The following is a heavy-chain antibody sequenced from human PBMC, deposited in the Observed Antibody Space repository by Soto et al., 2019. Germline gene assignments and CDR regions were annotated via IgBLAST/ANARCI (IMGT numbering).Heavy chain of an antibody. Sequence: SETLSLTCTASGDSISSADYYWSWIRQTPGKGLEWIGHIFYSGTTYYNPSLKSRLTISVDTSKNHFSLRLTSVTAADTAVYYCARDLWVEPELYYYGMDVWGQGTTVTVSS. D-gene: IGHD1-1*01. CDR2: IFYSGTT. CDR3: ARDLWVEPELYYYGMDV. V-gene: IGHV4-30-4*01. J-gene: IGHJ6*02. CDR1: GDSISSADYY.